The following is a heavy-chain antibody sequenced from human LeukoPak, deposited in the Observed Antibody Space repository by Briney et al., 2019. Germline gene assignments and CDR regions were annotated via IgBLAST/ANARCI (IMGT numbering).Heavy chain of an antibody. CDR3: ARNQPPEGPDY. CDR2: IGTHIGNT. D-gene: IGHD1-14*01. V-gene: IGHV1-18*01. Sequence: ASVKVSCKASGYSFTSYGLTWVRQAPGQGLEWMGWIGTHIGNTKYAQKLQGRVTMTTDTSTSTAYMELRSLISDDTAVYYCARNQPPEGPDYWGQGTLVTVSS. CDR1: GYSFTSYG. J-gene: IGHJ4*02.